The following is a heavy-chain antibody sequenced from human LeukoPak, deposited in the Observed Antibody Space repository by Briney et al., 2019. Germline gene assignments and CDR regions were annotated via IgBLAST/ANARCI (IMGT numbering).Heavy chain of an antibody. V-gene: IGHV3-23*01. Sequence: GGSLRLSCGASGFPFSSYAMRSVRQAPGKGLEWVSAISGSGGSTYYADSVKGRFTISRDNSKNTLYLQMNSLRAEDTAVYYCAKDGVYDFWSGYYLDYWGQGTLVTVSS. CDR2: ISGSGGST. CDR3: AKDGVYDFWSGYYLDY. D-gene: IGHD3-3*01. CDR1: GFPFSSYA. J-gene: IGHJ4*02.